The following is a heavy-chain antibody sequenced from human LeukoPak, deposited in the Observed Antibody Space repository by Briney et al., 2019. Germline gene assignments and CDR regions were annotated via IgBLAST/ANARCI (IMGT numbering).Heavy chain of an antibody. CDR3: ARSPRLGRYGYGPWELPVSYFDY. D-gene: IGHD5-18*01. V-gene: IGHV4-4*08. J-gene: IGHJ4*02. CDR1: GFTVSSNY. CDR2: IYTSGST. Sequence: GSLRLSCAASGFTVSSNYMSWIRQPPGKGLELIGRIYTSGSTSYNPSLKSRVTISVDTSRNQFSLKLSSVTAADTAVYYCARSPRLGRYGYGPWELPVSYFDYWGQGALVTVSS.